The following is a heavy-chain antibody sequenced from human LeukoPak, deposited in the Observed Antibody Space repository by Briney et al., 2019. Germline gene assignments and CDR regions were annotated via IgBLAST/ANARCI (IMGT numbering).Heavy chain of an antibody. Sequence: GASVKLSCTASGYTFTGYHMHWVRHAPGQGLEWMGWINPNSGGTNYAQKFQGRVTMTRDTSISTAYMELSRLRSDDTAVYYCARDRAVVVVAAILSYWGQGTLVTVSS. CDR2: INPNSGGT. J-gene: IGHJ4*02. D-gene: IGHD2-15*01. CDR1: GYTFTGYH. CDR3: ARDRAVVVVAAILSY. V-gene: IGHV1-2*02.